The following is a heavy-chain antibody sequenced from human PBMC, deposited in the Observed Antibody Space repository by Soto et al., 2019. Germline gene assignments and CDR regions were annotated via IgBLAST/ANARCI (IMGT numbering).Heavy chain of an antibody. CDR1: GGSFSDFY. CDR2: INHSGST. J-gene: IGHJ4*02. V-gene: IGHV4-34*01. Sequence: QVQLQQWGAGLLKPSETLSLTCAVYGGSFSDFYWTWIRQLPGKGLEWIGEINHSGSTNYNPSLKSRVAISVDTSTNHFSLHLRSVPAADTAVYYCGPRGAVADPRGYWGQGTLVTVSS. CDR3: GPRGAVADPRGY. D-gene: IGHD6-19*01.